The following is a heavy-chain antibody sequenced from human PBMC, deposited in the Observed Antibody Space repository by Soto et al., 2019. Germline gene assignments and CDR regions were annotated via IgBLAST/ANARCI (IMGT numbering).Heavy chain of an antibody. J-gene: IGHJ6*02. Sequence: PSETLSLTCTVSGGSISSGGYYWSWIRQHPGKGLEWIGYIYYSGSTYYNPSLKSRVTISVDTSKNQFSLKLSSVTAADTAVYYCARCWGTRVYYYGMDVWSQGTTVTVSS. CDR3: ARCWGTRVYYYGMDV. V-gene: IGHV4-31*03. CDR2: IYYSGST. D-gene: IGHD2-2*01. CDR1: GGSISSGGYY.